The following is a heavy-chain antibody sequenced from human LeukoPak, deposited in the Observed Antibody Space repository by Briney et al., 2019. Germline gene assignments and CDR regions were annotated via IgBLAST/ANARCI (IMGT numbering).Heavy chain of an antibody. D-gene: IGHD4-17*01. Sequence: GGSLRLSCAASGFTFSSYSMGWVRQAPGRGLEWVSFVNNTGGAKYYADSAKGRFTISRDNAHNSLYLQMNSLRDEDSALYYCARHNHDYGFDYWGQGTLVTVSS. J-gene: IGHJ4*02. CDR2: VNNTGGAK. CDR1: GFTFSSYS. CDR3: ARHNHDYGFDY. V-gene: IGHV3-48*02.